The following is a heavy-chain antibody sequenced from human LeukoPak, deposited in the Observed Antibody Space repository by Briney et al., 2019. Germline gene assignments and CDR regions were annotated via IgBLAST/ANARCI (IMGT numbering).Heavy chain of an antibody. J-gene: IGHJ4*02. CDR1: GFTFRNYA. D-gene: IGHD1-26*01. CDR3: ARSRSGGCSNSCVEY. Sequence: GGSLRLSCAASGFTFRNYAFHWVRQAPGKGLEWVAVISYDEKNKYYADSVRGRFTISRDNSKNTLYLQMNSLRAEDTAVYYCARSRSGGCSNSCVEYWGQGTLVTVSS. CDR2: ISYDEKNK. V-gene: IGHV3-30*14.